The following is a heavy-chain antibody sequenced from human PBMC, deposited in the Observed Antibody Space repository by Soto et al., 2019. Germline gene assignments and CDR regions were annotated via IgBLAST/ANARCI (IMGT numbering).Heavy chain of an antibody. J-gene: IGHJ5*02. CDR3: ARQVVIISGWFDP. V-gene: IGHV1-69*13. CDR1: GGTFSSYA. D-gene: IGHD3-3*01. Sequence: SVKVSCKASGGTFSSYAISWVRQAPGQGLEWMGGIIPIFGTANYAQKFQGRVTITADESTSTAYMELSSLRSEDTAVYYCARQVVIISGWFDPWGQGTLVTVSS. CDR2: IIPIFGTA.